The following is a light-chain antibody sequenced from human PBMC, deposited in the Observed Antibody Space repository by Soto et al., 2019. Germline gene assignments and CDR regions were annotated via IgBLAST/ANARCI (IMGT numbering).Light chain of an antibody. CDR1: QSVTSDY. CDR3: QQYGSSAT. J-gene: IGKJ4*01. V-gene: IGKV3-20*01. Sequence: ETVLTQSPDTLSLSPGERATLSCRASQSVTSDYLAWYQQKADQAPRLLIYGASSRATGIPDRFCGSGSGTDFSLTISRLEPEDSAFYYCQQYGSSATFGGGTKVE. CDR2: GAS.